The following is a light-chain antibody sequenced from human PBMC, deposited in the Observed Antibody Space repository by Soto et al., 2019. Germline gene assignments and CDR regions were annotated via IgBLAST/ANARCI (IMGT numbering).Light chain of an antibody. CDR3: QQYGSSPRT. J-gene: IGKJ1*01. CDR2: DAS. CDR1: QSVSSY. Sequence: EIVLTQSPATLFLSPGERATLSCRASQSVSSYLAWYQQKPGQAPRLLIYDASNRATGIPARFSGSGSGTDFTLTISRLESEDFAVYYCQQYGSSPRTFGQGTKVDIK. V-gene: IGKV3-11*01.